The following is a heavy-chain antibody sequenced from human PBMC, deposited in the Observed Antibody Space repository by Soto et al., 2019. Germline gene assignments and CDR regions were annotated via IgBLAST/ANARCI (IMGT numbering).Heavy chain of an antibody. CDR1: GFTVSSND. CDR2: IYTGGGT. Sequence: EVQLVESGGGLVQPGGSLRLSCAPSGFTVSSNDMSWVRQAPGKGLAWVSVIYTGGGTYYADSVKGRFTISRDNSKNTLYLQMNSLRDEDTAVYYCVRSFFCSGGSCYSISSHWGQGTLVTVSS. V-gene: IGHV3-66*01. J-gene: IGHJ4*02. CDR3: VRSFFCSGGSCYSISSH. D-gene: IGHD2-15*01.